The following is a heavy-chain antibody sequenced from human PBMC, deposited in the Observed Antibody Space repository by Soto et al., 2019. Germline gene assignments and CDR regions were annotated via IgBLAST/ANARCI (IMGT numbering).Heavy chain of an antibody. CDR1: GGTFSRYT. J-gene: IGHJ6*03. Sequence: SVKVSCKASGGTFSRYTISWVRQAPGQGLEWMGRIIPILGIANYAQKFQGRVTITADKSTSTAYMELSSLRSEDTAVYYCARAGPSSSSYYYYYMDVWGKGTTVTVSS. CDR3: ARAGPSSSSYYYYYMDV. D-gene: IGHD6-6*01. CDR2: IIPILGIA. V-gene: IGHV1-69*02.